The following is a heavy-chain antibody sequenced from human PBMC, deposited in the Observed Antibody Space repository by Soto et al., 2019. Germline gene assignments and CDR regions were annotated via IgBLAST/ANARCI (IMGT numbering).Heavy chain of an antibody. CDR3: ARISRNYYDSSGYYGY. V-gene: IGHV2-26*01. CDR1: GFSLSNARMG. D-gene: IGHD3-22*01. J-gene: IGHJ4*02. Sequence: SGPTLVNPTETLTLTCTFSGFSLSNARMGVSWIRQPPGKALEWLAHIFSNDEKSYSTSLKSRLTISKDTSKSQVVLTMTNMDPVDTATYYCARISRNYYDSSGYYGYWGQGTLVTVSS. CDR2: IFSNDEK.